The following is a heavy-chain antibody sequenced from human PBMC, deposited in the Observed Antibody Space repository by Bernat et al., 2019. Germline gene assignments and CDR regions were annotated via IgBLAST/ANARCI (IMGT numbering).Heavy chain of an antibody. CDR2: LYSGGTT. J-gene: IGHJ4*02. D-gene: IGHD6-13*01. Sequence: EVQLVESGGGVIQPGGSLRLSCSASGFTVSSNYMSWVRQAPGKGLEWVSNLYSGGTTFYADSVKCRFTISRDNSKNTLYLQMNSLRAEDTAVYYCARTGYSSSWFWGQGTLVTVSS. CDR1: GFTVSSNY. CDR3: ARTGYSSSWF. V-gene: IGHV3-53*01.